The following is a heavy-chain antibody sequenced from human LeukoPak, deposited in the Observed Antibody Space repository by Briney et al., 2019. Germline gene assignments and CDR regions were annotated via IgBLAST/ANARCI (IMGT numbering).Heavy chain of an antibody. D-gene: IGHD3-10*01. CDR1: GGSISSSSYY. Sequence: PSETLSLTCTVSGGSISSSSYYWGWIRQPPGKGLEWIGSIYYSGSTYYNPSLKSRVTISVDTSKNQFSLKLSSVTAADTAVYYCARGLGSGSYRGETNWFDPWGQGTLVTVSS. CDR3: ARGLGSGSYRGETNWFDP. V-gene: IGHV4-39*01. J-gene: IGHJ5*02. CDR2: IYYSGST.